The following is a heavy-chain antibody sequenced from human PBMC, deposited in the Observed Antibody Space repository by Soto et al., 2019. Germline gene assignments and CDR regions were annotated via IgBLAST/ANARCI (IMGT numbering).Heavy chain of an antibody. CDR3: ARRHLAVAVSPWFDP. J-gene: IGHJ5*02. CDR1: GLSITDSEMG. D-gene: IGHD6-19*01. CDR2: ADPGGEK. Sequence: QVTLKESGPVLVKPTETLTLRCTVSGLSITDSEMGVSWIRQPPGQPLEWLAHADPGGEKSYRTFLKSRLAISKDPSKSQIVLTMTNMDPADTATYCCARRHLAVAVSPWFDPWGQGIPVTVSS. V-gene: IGHV2-26*01.